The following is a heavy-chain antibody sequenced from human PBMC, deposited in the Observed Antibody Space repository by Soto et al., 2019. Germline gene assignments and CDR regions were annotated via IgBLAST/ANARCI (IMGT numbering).Heavy chain of an antibody. CDR3: VRDLLGCGYTYGAV. D-gene: IGHD6-25*01. Sequence: QVQLVQSGAEVKKPGSSVKVSCKASGGTFSNYALISWVRQAPGQGLEWMGGIIPIDATVNYAQKFQGRITITAHESTTTAYMDLGSLRSEDTAVYYCVRDLLGCGYTYGAVWGQGTTVTVSS. CDR2: IIPIDATV. V-gene: IGHV1-69*12. CDR1: GGTFSNYA. J-gene: IGHJ6*01.